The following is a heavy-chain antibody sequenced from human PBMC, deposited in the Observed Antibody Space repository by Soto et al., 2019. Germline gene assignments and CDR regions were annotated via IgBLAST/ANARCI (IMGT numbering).Heavy chain of an antibody. CDR1: GGSINSDSYY. D-gene: IGHD6-6*01. J-gene: IGHJ4*02. Sequence: PSETLSLTCTVSGGSINSDSYYWSWIRQPPGKGLEWIGHIYYSGRTYYNPSLESRLTISLDTSKNQFSLRLSSVNASDTAVYYCARHRSNSHEYFVYLGQGTLVTVCS. CDR2: IYYSGRT. CDR3: ARHRSNSHEYFVY. V-gene: IGHV4-30-4*01.